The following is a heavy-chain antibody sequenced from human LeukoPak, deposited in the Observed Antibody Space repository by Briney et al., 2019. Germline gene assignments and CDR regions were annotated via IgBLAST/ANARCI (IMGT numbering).Heavy chain of an antibody. V-gene: IGHV4-61*08. J-gene: IGHJ4*02. CDR1: GGSISSGGYY. CDR3: ARQIIRGQYLVHFDY. Sequence: PSETLSLTCTVSGGSISSGGYYWSWIRQHPGKGLEWIGYIYYSGNTNYNPSLRSRVTISVDTSKSQFSLRLNSVTAADTAVYYCARQIIRGQYLVHFDYWGQGTLVTVSS. CDR2: IYYSGNT. D-gene: IGHD6-13*01.